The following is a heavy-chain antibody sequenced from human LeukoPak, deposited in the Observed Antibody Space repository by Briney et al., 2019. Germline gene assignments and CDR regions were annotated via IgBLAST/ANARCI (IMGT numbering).Heavy chain of an antibody. CDR3: ARDFDYYDSSGFDY. D-gene: IGHD3-22*01. CDR1: GYTFTSYG. V-gene: IGHV1-18*01. J-gene: IGHJ4*02. Sequence: ASVKVSCKASGYTFTSYGISWVRQAPGQGLEWMGWISAYNGNTNYAQKLQGRVTMTTDTSTSTAYMELRSLRSDDTAVYYCARDFDYYDSSGFDYWGQGTLVTVSS. CDR2: ISAYNGNT.